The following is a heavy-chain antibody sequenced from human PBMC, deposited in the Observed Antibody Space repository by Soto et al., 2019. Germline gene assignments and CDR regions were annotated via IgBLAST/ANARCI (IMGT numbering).Heavy chain of an antibody. V-gene: IGHV4-31*03. D-gene: IGHD5-18*01. J-gene: IGHJ1*01. CDR1: GGSISSGGYY. Sequence: PSETVSLTCTVSGGSISSGGYYWSWIRQHPGKGLEWIGYIYYSGSTYYNPSLKSRVTISVDTSKNQFSLKLSSVTAADTAVYYCARESDTARGGGFQHWGQGTLVTVSS. CDR2: IYYSGST. CDR3: ARESDTARGGGFQH.